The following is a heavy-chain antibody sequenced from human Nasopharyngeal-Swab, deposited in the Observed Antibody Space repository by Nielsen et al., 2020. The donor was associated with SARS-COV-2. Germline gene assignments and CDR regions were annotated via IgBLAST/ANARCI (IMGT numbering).Heavy chain of an antibody. CDR1: GFTFSSYG. Sequence: SLNTSCEASGFTFSSYGMHWVRPAQGKGLEWVAVITHDGSKYYGDCVKGRVTISRDNAKNSLYLQMNSLRAEDTAVYYCVRDSSWAFDSWGQGSLVTVSS. J-gene: IGHJ4*02. CDR2: ITHDGSK. D-gene: IGHD7-27*01. CDR3: VRDSSWAFDS. V-gene: IGHV3-30*03.